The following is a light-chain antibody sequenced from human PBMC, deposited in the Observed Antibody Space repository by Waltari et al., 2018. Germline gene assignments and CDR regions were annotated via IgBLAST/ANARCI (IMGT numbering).Light chain of an antibody. CDR2: GAS. Sequence: IVLTQSPGTLSLSPGERATLSCRARQSVSRSLAWYQQNPGQAPKLLIYGASTRATGIPDRFTGSGSGTDFSLTISSLEPEDFAIYFCQHYVRLPATFGQGTKVEIK. CDR1: QSVSRS. CDR3: QHYVRLPAT. J-gene: IGKJ1*01. V-gene: IGKV3-20*01.